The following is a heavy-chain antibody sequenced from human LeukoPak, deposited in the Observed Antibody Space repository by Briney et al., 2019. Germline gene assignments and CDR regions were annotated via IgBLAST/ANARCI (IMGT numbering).Heavy chain of an antibody. CDR1: GGSISSGGYY. D-gene: IGHD3-22*01. CDR3: ARDPDYYDSVSYAYGI. CDR2: IYYSGST. J-gene: IGHJ3*02. Sequence: PSQTLSLTCTVSGGSISSGGYYWSWIRQHPGKGLEWIGYIYYSGSTYYNPSLKSRVTISVDTSKNQFSLKLSSVTAADTAVYYCARDPDYYDSVSYAYGIWGQGTMVTVSS. V-gene: IGHV4-31*03.